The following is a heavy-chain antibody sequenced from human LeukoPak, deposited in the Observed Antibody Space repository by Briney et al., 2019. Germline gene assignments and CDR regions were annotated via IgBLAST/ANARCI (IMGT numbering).Heavy chain of an antibody. Sequence: PGGSLRLSCAASGLSFSSHGMHWIRQAPGKGLEWVAVIWCDGTNENYSDSLRGRFTISRDNSKNTLYLQMNSLRAEDTAVYYCARARNNYGVSGYSALDYWGQGTLVTVSS. CDR3: ARARNNYGVSGYSALDY. J-gene: IGHJ4*02. V-gene: IGHV3-33*01. CDR2: IWCDGTNE. D-gene: IGHD3-22*01. CDR1: GLSFSSHG.